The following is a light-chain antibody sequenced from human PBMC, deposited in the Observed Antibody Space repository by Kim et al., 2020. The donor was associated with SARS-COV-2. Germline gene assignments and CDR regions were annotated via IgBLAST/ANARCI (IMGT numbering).Light chain of an antibody. V-gene: IGKV3-20*01. J-gene: IGKJ5*01. Sequence: PGESATLSCRASQSVSSSYLAWYQQKPGQAPRLLIYGASSRATGIPDRFSGSGSGTDFTLTISRLGPEDFAVYYCQQYGSSPPFTFGQGTRLEIK. CDR2: GAS. CDR3: QQYGSSPPFT. CDR1: QSVSSSY.